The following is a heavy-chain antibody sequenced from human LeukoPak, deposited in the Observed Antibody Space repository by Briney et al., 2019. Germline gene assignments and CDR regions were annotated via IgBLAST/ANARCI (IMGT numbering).Heavy chain of an antibody. V-gene: IGHV3-74*01. CDR1: GFTFSSYW. D-gene: IGHD1-7*01. CDR3: VKDLGGNYDY. Sequence: GGSLRLSCAASGFTFSSYWIHWVRQVPGKGLVWVSRIDYDGSITNYADSVKGRFTISRDNARNTLYLQMNSLRVDDTAVYYCVKDLGGNYDYWGQEPWSPSP. CDR2: IDYDGSIT. J-gene: IGHJ4*01.